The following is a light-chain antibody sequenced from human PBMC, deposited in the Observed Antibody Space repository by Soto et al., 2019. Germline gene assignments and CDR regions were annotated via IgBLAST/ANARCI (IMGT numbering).Light chain of an antibody. CDR3: QQYNNWPGWT. J-gene: IGKJ1*01. V-gene: IGKV3-15*01. CDR1: QSVHNF. CDR2: GAS. Sequence: EIVLTQSPGTLSLSPGERAALSCKASQSVHNFLAWYQQKPGQAPRLLIHGASTRATAIPARFSGSGSGTEFTLTIISLQSEDLAVYHCQQYNNWPGWTFGQGTKVDI.